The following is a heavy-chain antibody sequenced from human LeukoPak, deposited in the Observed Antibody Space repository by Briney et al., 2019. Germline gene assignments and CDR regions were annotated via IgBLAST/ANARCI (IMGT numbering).Heavy chain of an antibody. CDR3: ARSRAVAGTSYFDY. D-gene: IGHD6-19*01. V-gene: IGHV1-18*01. J-gene: IGHJ4*02. Sequence: GASVKVSCKASGYTFTGYGISWVRQAPGQGLEWMGWISAYNGNTNYAQKLQGRVTMTTDTSTSTAYMELRSLRSDDTAVYYCARSRAVAGTSYFDYWGQGTLVTVSS. CDR2: ISAYNGNT. CDR1: GYTFTGYG.